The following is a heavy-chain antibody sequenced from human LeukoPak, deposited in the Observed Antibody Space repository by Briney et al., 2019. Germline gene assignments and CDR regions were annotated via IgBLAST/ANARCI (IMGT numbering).Heavy chain of an antibody. Sequence: ASVKLSCKASGYTFSGFYMHWVRQAPGQGLEWMGCINPNSGGTNYAQKVQGRVTITRDASNSTAYREMHRLRSDDTAVYYCAREGVAGDVDYWGQGTLVTVSS. CDR2: INPNSGGT. V-gene: IGHV1-2*02. CDR1: GYTFSGFY. D-gene: IGHD6-19*01. J-gene: IGHJ4*02. CDR3: AREGVAGDVDY.